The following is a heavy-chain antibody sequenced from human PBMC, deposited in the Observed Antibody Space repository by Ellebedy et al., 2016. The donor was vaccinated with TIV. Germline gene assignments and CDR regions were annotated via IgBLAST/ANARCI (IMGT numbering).Heavy chain of an antibody. CDR3: ARGAWGYNPTFDP. CDR1: GFTFSSYG. D-gene: IGHD5-24*01. J-gene: IGHJ5*02. CDR2: ISYDGSNK. V-gene: IGHV3-30*03. Sequence: GGSLRLSCAASGFTFSSYGMHWVRQAPGKGMEWVAVISYDGSNKYYADSVKGRFTISRDNSKNTLYLQMNSLRAEDTAVYYCARGAWGYNPTFDPWGQGTLVTVSS.